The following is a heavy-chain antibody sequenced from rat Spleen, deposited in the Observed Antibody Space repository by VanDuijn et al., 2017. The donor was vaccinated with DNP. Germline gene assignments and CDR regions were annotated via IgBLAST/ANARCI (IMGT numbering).Heavy chain of an antibody. CDR3: ARSYGYYFDY. CDR2: ISTGSVTT. Sequence: EVQLVESGGGFVQPGRSLKLSCAASGFTFSNYDMAWVRQAPTKGLEWVASISTGSVTTYYRDSVKGRFTVSRDNAENTVYLQMDSLRSEDTATYYCARSYGYYFDYWGQGVMVTVSS. V-gene: IGHV5S13*01. D-gene: IGHD1-11*01. J-gene: IGHJ2*01. CDR1: GFTFSNYD.